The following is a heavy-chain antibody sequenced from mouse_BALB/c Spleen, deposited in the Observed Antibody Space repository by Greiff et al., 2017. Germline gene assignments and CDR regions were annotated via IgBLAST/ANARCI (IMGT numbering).Heavy chain of an antibody. V-gene: IGHV1-7*01. J-gene: IGHJ2*01. CDR1: GYTFTSYW. Sequence: QVQLKESGAELAKPGASVKMSCKASGYTFTSYWMHWVKQRPGQGLEWIGYINPSTGYTEYNQKFKDKATLTADKSSSTAYMQLSSLTSEDSAVYYCASPTGTSLFFDYWGQGTTLTVSS. CDR3: ASPTGTSLFFDY. D-gene: IGHD4-1*01. CDR2: INPSTGYT.